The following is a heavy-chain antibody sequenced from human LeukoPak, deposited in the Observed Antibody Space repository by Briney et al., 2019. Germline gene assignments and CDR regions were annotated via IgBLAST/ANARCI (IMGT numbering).Heavy chain of an antibody. CDR3: ARDSKYYDFWSGYYSITNWFDP. J-gene: IGHJ5*02. Sequence: SVKVSCKASGGTFSSYAISWVRQAPGQGLEWMGGIIPIFGTANYAQKFQGRVTITADESTSTAYMELSSLRSEDTAVYYCARDSKYYDFWSGYYSITNWFDPWGQGTLVTVSS. D-gene: IGHD3-3*01. CDR2: IIPIFGTA. CDR1: GGTFSSYA. V-gene: IGHV1-69*13.